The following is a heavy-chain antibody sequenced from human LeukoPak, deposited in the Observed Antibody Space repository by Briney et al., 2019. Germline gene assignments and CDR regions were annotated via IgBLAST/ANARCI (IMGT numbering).Heavy chain of an antibody. CDR1: GGSFSGYY. Sequence: KPSETLSLTCAVYGGSFSGYYWSWIRQPRGKGLEWIGEINHSGSTNYNPSLKSRVTISVDTSKNQFSLKLSSVTAADTAVYYCAIPSGYSYGPYFQHWGQGTLVTVSS. V-gene: IGHV4-34*01. D-gene: IGHD5-18*01. CDR3: AIPSGYSYGPYFQH. J-gene: IGHJ1*01. CDR2: INHSGST.